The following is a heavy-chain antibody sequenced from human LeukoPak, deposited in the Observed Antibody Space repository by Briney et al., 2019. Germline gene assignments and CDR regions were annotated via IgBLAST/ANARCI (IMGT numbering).Heavy chain of an antibody. CDR1: GGSFSGYY. J-gene: IGHJ4*02. V-gene: IGHV4-34*01. CDR2: INHSGST. Sequence: SETLSLTCAVYGGSFSGYYWSWIRQPPGKGLEWIGEINHSGSTNYNPSLKSRVTISVDTSKNQFSLKLSSVTAADTAVYYCARTPQDRDYRGEGTPVTVSS. CDR3: ARTPQDRDY. D-gene: IGHD2-15*01.